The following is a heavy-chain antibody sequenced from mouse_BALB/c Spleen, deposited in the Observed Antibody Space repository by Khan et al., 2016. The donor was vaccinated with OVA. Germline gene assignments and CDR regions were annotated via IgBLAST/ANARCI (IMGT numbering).Heavy chain of an antibody. V-gene: IGHV1-4*01. CDR2: INPSNGYT. Sequence: QVQLKESGAELARPGASVKMSCKASGYTFTSYTIHWIKLRPGQGLEWIGYINPSNGYTNYNQTFRDKATLTADKSSNPAYMQLSSLTSDDSAVYNGVRDGDYRRNDGWIAYWGQGTLVTVSA. CDR1: GYTFTSYT. CDR3: VRDGDYRRNDGWIAY. J-gene: IGHJ3*01. D-gene: IGHD2-14*01.